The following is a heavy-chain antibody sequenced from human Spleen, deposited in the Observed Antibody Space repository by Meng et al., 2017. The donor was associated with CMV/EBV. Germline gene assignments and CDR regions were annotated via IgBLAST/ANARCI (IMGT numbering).Heavy chain of an antibody. D-gene: IGHD2-21*02. V-gene: IGHV1-24*01. Sequence: ASVKVSCKVSGYSLTELSIQWVRQAPGKGLEWMGGFDPEDGETIYAQKFQGRVTMTEDTSTNTAYMELSNLRSDDTAVYYCARVVVTRNYYYYYYGMDVWGQGTTVTVSS. CDR1: GYSLTELS. CDR3: ARVVVTRNYYYYYYGMDV. CDR2: FDPEDGET. J-gene: IGHJ6*02.